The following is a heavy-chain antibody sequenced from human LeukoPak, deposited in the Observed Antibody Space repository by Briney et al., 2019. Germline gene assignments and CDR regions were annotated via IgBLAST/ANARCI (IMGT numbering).Heavy chain of an antibody. CDR2: ISGSGGST. V-gene: IGHV3-23*01. CDR1: GFTFSSYA. J-gene: IGHJ4*02. CDR3: ANAPAIVVAASAGNY. D-gene: IGHD2-15*01. Sequence: GGSLRLSCAASGFTFSSYAMSWVRQAPGKGLEWVSAISGSGGSTYYAGSVKGRFTISRDNSKNTLYLQMNSLRAEDTAVYYCANAPAIVVAASAGNYWGQGTLVTVSS.